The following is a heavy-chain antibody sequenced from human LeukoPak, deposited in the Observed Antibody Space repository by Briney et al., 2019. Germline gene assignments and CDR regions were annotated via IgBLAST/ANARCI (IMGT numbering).Heavy chain of an antibody. Sequence: SETLSLTCTVSGGSISSSSYYWGWIRQPPGKGLEWIGSIYYSGSTYYNPSLKSRVTISVDTSKNQFSLKLNSVTAADTAVYYCARVPYGSGSYLFHWFDPWGQGTLVTVSS. D-gene: IGHD3-10*01. CDR1: GGSISSSSYY. V-gene: IGHV4-39*07. CDR2: IYYSGST. J-gene: IGHJ5*02. CDR3: ARVPYGSGSYLFHWFDP.